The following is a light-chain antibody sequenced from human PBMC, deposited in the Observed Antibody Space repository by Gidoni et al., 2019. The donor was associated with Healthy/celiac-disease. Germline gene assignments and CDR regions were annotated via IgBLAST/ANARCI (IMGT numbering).Light chain of an antibody. CDR1: KLGDKY. CDR3: QAWDSSTVV. Sequence: SYELTQPPSVSVSPGQTASITCSGDKLGDKYACWYQQKPGQSPVLVSYQDSKRPSRIPARFSGSNSGNTATLTISGTQAMDEADYYCQAWDSSTVVFGGGTKLTVL. J-gene: IGLJ2*01. CDR2: QDS. V-gene: IGLV3-1*01.